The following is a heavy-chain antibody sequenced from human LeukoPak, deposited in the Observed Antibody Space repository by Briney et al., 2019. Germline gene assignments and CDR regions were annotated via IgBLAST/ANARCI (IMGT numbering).Heavy chain of an antibody. J-gene: IGHJ4*02. V-gene: IGHV4-4*07. CDR1: GGSISSYN. CDR2: IYTSGGT. Sequence: SETLSLTCTVSGGSISSYNWSGIRQPAGKGLEWIGRIYTSGGTNYNPSRKSQDTKSVDTPKNQFSQKLSSVHAADTAVYYCTRSHSPVDFDFWGQGTLVTVSS. CDR3: TRSHSPVDFDF. D-gene: IGHD6-19*01.